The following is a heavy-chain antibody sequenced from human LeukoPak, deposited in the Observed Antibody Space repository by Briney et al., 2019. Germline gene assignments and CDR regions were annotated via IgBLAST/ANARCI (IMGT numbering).Heavy chain of an antibody. CDR1: GFSLSTSGVG. D-gene: IGHD3-9*01. V-gene: IGHV2-5*02. CDR2: IYWDDDK. CDR3: AHQEEAYDILTGYFDY. Sequence: SGPTLVKPTQTLTLTCTFSGFSLSTSGVGVGWIRQPPGKALEWLALIYWDDDKRYSPSLKSRLTITKDTSKNQVVLTMTNMDPVDTATYYCAHQEEAYDILTGYFDYWGQGTLVTVSS. J-gene: IGHJ4*02.